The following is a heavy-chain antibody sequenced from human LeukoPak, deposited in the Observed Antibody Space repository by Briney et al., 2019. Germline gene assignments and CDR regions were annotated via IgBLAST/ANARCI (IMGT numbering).Heavy chain of an antibody. V-gene: IGHV4-39*01. D-gene: IGHD2-15*01. CDR2: IYYSGSA. J-gene: IGHJ4*02. Sequence: PSETLSLTCIVSGGSISSTSHYWGWMRQPPGKGPEWIGSIYYSGSASYNQSLKSRVPISVAKSKNQFSLKLSSVTAADTAVYYCARHESIVMVVAARGCDYWGQGALVTVSS. CDR3: ARHESIVMVVAARGCDY. CDR1: GGSISSTSHY.